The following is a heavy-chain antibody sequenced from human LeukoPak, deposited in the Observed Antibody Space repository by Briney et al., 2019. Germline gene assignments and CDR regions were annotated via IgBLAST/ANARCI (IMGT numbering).Heavy chain of an antibody. V-gene: IGHV4-61*02. CDR2: ICSPGTN. Sequence: SQTLSLTCTVSAGSINSGDYYWSWIRQPAGKGLEWIGRICSPGTNYNYNPSLKSRVTISIDTSKNQFSLKLTSVTAADTAVYYCARDRDYDSSGGFDYWGQGTLVTVSS. J-gene: IGHJ4*02. D-gene: IGHD3-22*01. CDR3: ARDRDYDSSGGFDY. CDR1: AGSINSGDYY.